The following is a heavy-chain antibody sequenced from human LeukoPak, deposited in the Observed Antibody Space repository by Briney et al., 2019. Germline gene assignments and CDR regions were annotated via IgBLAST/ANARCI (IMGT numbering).Heavy chain of an antibody. Sequence: ASVKVSCKASGYTFTGYYMHWVRQAPGQGLEWMGWINPDSGGTNYAQKFQGRVTMTRDTSISTAYMELSRLRSDDTAVYYCAILIGITIFGVERPFDYWGQGTLVTVSS. CDR3: AILIGITIFGVERPFDY. CDR2: INPDSGGT. J-gene: IGHJ4*02. CDR1: GYTFTGYY. D-gene: IGHD3-3*01. V-gene: IGHV1-2*02.